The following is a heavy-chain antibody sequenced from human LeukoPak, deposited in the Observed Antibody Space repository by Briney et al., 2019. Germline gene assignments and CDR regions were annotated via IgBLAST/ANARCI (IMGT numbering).Heavy chain of an antibody. CDR1: GYTFTSYG. CDR3: ARGWLAETTVVTPYNY. Sequence: ASVKVSCKASGYTFTSYGISWVRQAPGQGLEWMGWISAYNGNTNYAQKFQDRVAITAVESMSTVYMELSSLRSEDTAVYYCARGWLAETTVVTPYNYWGQGTLVTVSS. CDR2: ISAYNGNT. J-gene: IGHJ4*02. D-gene: IGHD4-23*01. V-gene: IGHV1-18*01.